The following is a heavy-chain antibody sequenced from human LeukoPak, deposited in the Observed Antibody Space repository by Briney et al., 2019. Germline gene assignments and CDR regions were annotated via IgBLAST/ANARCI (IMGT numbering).Heavy chain of an antibody. D-gene: IGHD1-20*01. J-gene: IGHJ4*02. Sequence: HPGRSLRLSCAASGFTFSSYGMHWVRQAPGKGLEWVAVIWCDGSNKYYGDSVKGRFTISRDNAKNSLYLQMSSLRAEDTAVYYCARGDNWNYFDYWGQGTLVTVSS. V-gene: IGHV3-33*01. CDR2: IWCDGSNK. CDR3: ARGDNWNYFDY. CDR1: GFTFSSYG.